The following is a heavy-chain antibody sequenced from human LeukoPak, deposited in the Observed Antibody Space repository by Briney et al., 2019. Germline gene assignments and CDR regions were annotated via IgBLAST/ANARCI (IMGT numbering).Heavy chain of an antibody. CDR1: GGSFSGYY. D-gene: IGHD2-2*01. Sequence: SETLSLTCAVYGGSFSGYYWSWIRQPPGKGLEWIGEINHSGSTNYNPSLKSRVTISVDTSKNQFSLKLSSVTAADTAVYYCARKSRGYYYYMDVWGKGTTVTVSS. J-gene: IGHJ6*03. CDR2: INHSGST. V-gene: IGHV4-34*01. CDR3: ARKSRGYYYYMDV.